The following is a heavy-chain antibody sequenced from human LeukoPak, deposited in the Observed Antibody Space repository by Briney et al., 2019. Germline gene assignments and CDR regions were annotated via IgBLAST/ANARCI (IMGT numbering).Heavy chain of an antibody. D-gene: IGHD4-11*01. Sequence: GASVKVSCKASGYTFTSYYMHWVRQAPGQGLEWMGIINPSGGSTSYAQKFQGRVTITADKSTSTAYMELSSLRSEDTAVYYCARDPSNYVKFFDYWGQGTLVTVSS. CDR1: GYTFTSYY. J-gene: IGHJ4*02. CDR3: ARDPSNYVKFFDY. CDR2: INPSGGST. V-gene: IGHV1-46*01.